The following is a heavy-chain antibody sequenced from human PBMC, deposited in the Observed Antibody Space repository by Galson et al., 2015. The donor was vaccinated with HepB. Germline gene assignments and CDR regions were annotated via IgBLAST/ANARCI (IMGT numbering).Heavy chain of an antibody. Sequence: SLRLSCAGSGFIFRHHAMDWIRQAPGKGLEWVSGINGSGTTRSYSDAVKGRFSISSDNSQVTVFLQMDNLRAEDTAVYYCVKEGSWFGGDWFDPWGQGTLVTVS. CDR1: GFIFRHHA. V-gene: IGHV3-23*01. J-gene: IGHJ5*02. CDR2: INGSGTTR. D-gene: IGHD3-16*01. CDR3: VKEGSWFGGDWFDP.